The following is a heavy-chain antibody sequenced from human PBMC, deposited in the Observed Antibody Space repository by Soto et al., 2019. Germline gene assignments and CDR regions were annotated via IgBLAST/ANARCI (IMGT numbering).Heavy chain of an antibody. CDR1: GYTFIDYH. D-gene: IGHD4-4*01. CDR3: AKSPRGEMPTD. Sequence: QVQLVQSGGEVKKPGASVTVSCKATGYTFIDYHITWVRQAPGQGLEWMASINTYNGMTDYAQRFQGRVTMTRDTSTSTAYMELRNLRSDDTAVYFCAKSPRGEMPTDWGQGTLVTVSS. CDR2: INTYNGMT. V-gene: IGHV1-18*01. J-gene: IGHJ4*02.